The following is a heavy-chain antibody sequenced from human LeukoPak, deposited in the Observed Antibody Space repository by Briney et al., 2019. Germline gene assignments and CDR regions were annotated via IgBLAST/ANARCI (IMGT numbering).Heavy chain of an antibody. Sequence: GGSLRLSCAASGFTFSSNYMSWVRQAPGKGLEWVSVIYSGGSTYYADSVKGRFTISRDNSKNTLYLQMNSLRAEDTAVYYCARAQRYDFWSGEYGMDVWGQGTTVTVSS. CDR3: ARAQRYDFWSGEYGMDV. CDR1: GFTFSSNY. J-gene: IGHJ6*02. D-gene: IGHD3-3*01. CDR2: IYSGGST. V-gene: IGHV3-66*01.